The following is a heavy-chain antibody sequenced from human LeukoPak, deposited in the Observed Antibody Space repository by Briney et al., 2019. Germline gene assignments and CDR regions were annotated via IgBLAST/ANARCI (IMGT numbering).Heavy chain of an antibody. D-gene: IGHD2-2*01. CDR1: GYTFTGYY. Sequence: ASVKVSCKASGYTFTGYYMHWVRQAPGQGLEWMGWINPNSGGTNYAQRFQGRVTMTRDTSISTAYMELSRLRSDDTAVYYCARGLGYCSSTSCSHFVYWGQGTLVTVSS. CDR3: ARGLGYCSSTSCSHFVY. J-gene: IGHJ4*02. V-gene: IGHV1-2*02. CDR2: INPNSGGT.